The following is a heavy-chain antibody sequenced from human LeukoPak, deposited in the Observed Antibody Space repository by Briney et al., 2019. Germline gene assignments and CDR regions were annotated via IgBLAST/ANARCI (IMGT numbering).Heavy chain of an antibody. CDR3: ASLGN. CDR2: IKQDGSEK. Sequence: GGSLRLSCAASGFPFSDYWMNWVRQAPGKGLEWVANIKQDGSEKFYVDSVKGRFTISRDNAKNSLFLQMNSLRADDTAVYYFASLGNWGQGTLVTVSS. D-gene: IGHD1-1*01. CDR1: GFPFSDYW. J-gene: IGHJ4*02. V-gene: IGHV3-7*01.